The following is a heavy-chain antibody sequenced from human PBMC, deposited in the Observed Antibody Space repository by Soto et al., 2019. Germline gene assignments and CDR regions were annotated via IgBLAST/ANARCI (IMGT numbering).Heavy chain of an antibody. CDR1: GGYIIIGGYY. J-gene: IGHJ5*01. CDR3: ARSVDP. Sequence: SETLSLTCTVSGGYIIIGGYYWSWIRQHPGKGLEWIGYIFYSGTTYYNPSLKSRVTISVDTSKNQFSLKLSSVTAADTGVYYCARSVDPWGQGTLVTVSS. CDR2: IFYSGTT. V-gene: IGHV4-31*03.